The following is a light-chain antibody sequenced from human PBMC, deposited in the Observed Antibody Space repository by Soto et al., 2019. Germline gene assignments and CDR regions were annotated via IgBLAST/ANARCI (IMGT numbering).Light chain of an antibody. V-gene: IGKV3-20*01. CDR3: QQYGTSFWT. CDR2: GAS. Sequence: EIVLTQSPGTLSLSPGERATLSCRTSQSVASSSLAWYQQKPGQAPRLLIYGASTRATGIPDRFSGSGSGTDFTLTISRLEPEDFVVYYCQQYGTSFWTFGQGTKVDIK. J-gene: IGKJ1*01. CDR1: QSVASSS.